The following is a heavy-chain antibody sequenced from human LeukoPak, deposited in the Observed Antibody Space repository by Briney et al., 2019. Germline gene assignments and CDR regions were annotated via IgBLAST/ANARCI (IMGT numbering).Heavy chain of an antibody. D-gene: IGHD6-13*01. CDR3: ARDRGSSWYVDY. J-gene: IGHJ4*02. Sequence: GGSVKVSCKTSGYSFTSYYIHWVRQAPGQGVEWMGWINPSSGGTENAQKFQGRVTMTGDTSISTAYMELSKLRSDDTAVYYCARDRGSSWYVDYWGQGTLVTVSS. V-gene: IGHV1-2*02. CDR1: GYSFTSYY. CDR2: INPSSGGT.